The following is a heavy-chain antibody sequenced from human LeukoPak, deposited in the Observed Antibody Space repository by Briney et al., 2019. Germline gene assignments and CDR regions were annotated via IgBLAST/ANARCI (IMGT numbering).Heavy chain of an antibody. CDR3: AKDLSEYSSGSFDY. CDR2: ISSSGSTI. D-gene: IGHD6-19*01. V-gene: IGHV3-48*03. Sequence: GGSLRLSCAASGFTFSSYEMNWVRQAPGKGLEWVSYISSSGSTIYYADSVKGRFTISRDNAKNSLYLQMNSLRAEDTALYYCAKDLSEYSSGSFDYWGQGTLVTVSS. J-gene: IGHJ4*02. CDR1: GFTFSSYE.